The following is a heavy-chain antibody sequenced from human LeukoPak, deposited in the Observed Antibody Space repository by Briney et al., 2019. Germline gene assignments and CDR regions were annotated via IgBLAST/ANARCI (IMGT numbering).Heavy chain of an antibody. CDR3: AKDRFQKGLVRYYFDY. Sequence: GGSLILSCAASGFTFSSYAMGWVRQAPGKGLEWVSAISGSGGSTYYADSVKGRFTISRDNSKNTLYLQMNSLRAEDTAVYYCAKDRFQKGLVRYYFDYWGQGTLVTVSS. D-gene: IGHD6-13*01. V-gene: IGHV3-23*01. CDR1: GFTFSSYA. CDR2: ISGSGGST. J-gene: IGHJ4*02.